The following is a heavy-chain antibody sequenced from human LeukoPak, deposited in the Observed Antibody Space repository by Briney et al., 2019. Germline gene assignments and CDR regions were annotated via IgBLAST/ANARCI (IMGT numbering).Heavy chain of an antibody. J-gene: IGHJ2*01. V-gene: IGHV1-69*05. CDR3: ARGDSGSYRPGVDFDL. CDR2: IIPIFGTA. D-gene: IGHD1-26*01. Sequence: ASVKVSCKASGYTFTSYGISWVRQAPGQGLEWMGGIIPIFGTANYAQKFQGRVTITTDESTSTAYMELSSLRSEDTAVYYCARGDSGSYRPGVDFDLWGRGTLVTVSS. CDR1: GYTFTSYG.